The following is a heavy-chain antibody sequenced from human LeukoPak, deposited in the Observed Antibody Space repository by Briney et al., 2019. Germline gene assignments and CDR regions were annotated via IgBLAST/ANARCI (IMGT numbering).Heavy chain of an antibody. CDR1: GGSISSSSYY. J-gene: IGHJ3*01. D-gene: IGHD3-22*01. CDR2: IYYSGST. V-gene: IGHV4-39*07. CDR3: ARDGNYYDRSRYYFSAFDL. Sequence: SETLSLTCTVSGGSISSSSYYWGWIRQSPGKGLEWIGSIYYSGSTYYNPSLKSRVTISVDTSKNQFSLKMSSVTAADTAVYYCARDGNYYDRSRYYFSAFDLWGQGTMVTVSS.